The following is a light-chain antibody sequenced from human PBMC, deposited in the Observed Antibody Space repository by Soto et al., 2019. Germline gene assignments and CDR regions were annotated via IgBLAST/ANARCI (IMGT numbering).Light chain of an antibody. CDR1: QSVSSSY. CDR3: QQYGSSP. Sequence: EIVLTQSPGTLSLSAGESATLSCRASQSVSSSYLAWYQQKPGQAPRLLIYGASSRATGIPDRFSGSGSGTDFTLTISRLEPEDFAVYYCQQYGSSPFGPGTKVDIK. CDR2: GAS. V-gene: IGKV3-20*01. J-gene: IGKJ3*01.